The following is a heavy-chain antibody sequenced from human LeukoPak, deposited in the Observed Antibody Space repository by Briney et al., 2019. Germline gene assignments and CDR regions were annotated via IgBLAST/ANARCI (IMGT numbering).Heavy chain of an antibody. CDR3: ARDLREFIAAAGYYYYGMDV. V-gene: IGHV4-34*01. Sequence: SGTLSLTCAVYGGSFSGYYWSWIRRPPGKGLEWMGEINHSGSTNYNPSLKSRGTISVDTSKNQFSLKLSSVTAADTAVYYCARDLREFIAAAGYYYYGMDVWGQGTTVTVSS. D-gene: IGHD6-13*01. CDR2: INHSGST. CDR1: GGSFSGYY. J-gene: IGHJ6*02.